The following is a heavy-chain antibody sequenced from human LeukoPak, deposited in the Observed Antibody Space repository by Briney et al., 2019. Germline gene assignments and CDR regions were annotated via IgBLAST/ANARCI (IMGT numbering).Heavy chain of an antibody. CDR3: VRDTADIPGDY. J-gene: IGHJ4*02. D-gene: IGHD2-2*02. V-gene: IGHV1-69*13. CDR1: GGTFSSYA. Sequence: ASVKVSCKASGGTFSSYAISWVRQAPGQGLEWMGGIIPIFGTANYAQKFQGRVTITADESTSTAYMELSSLRSEDTAVYYCVRDTADIPGDYWGQGTLVTVSS. CDR2: IIPIFGTA.